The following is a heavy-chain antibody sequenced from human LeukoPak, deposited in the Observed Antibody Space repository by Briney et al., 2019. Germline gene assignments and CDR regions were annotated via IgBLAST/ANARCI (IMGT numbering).Heavy chain of an antibody. V-gene: IGHV3-74*01. CDR1: GFTFSSYW. J-gene: IGHJ4*02. Sequence: GGSLRLSCAASGFTFSSYWMHWVRQAPGKGLVWVSRINSDGSSTSYADSVKGRFTISRDNAKNTLYLQMNSLRAEDTAVYYCANGTYSGSYFRACPDYWGQGTLVTVSS. CDR2: INSDGSST. CDR3: ANGTYSGSYFRACPDY. D-gene: IGHD1-26*01.